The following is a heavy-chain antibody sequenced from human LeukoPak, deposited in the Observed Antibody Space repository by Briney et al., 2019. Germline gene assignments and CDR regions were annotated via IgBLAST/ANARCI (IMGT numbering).Heavy chain of an antibody. D-gene: IGHD2-2*01. V-gene: IGHV1-2*02. Sequence: ASVKVSCKASGYTFTGYYMHWVRQAPGQGLEWMGWINPNSGGTNYAQRFQGRVTMTRDTSISTAFIELSRLRSDDTAVYYCARDEIVAYCSSTSCYAGINWFDPWGQGTLVTVSS. CDR2: INPNSGGT. CDR3: ARDEIVAYCSSTSCYAGINWFDP. CDR1: GYTFTGYY. J-gene: IGHJ5*02.